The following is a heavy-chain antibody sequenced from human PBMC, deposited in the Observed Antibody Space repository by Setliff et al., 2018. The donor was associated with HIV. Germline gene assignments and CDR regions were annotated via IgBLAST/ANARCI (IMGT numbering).Heavy chain of an antibody. CDR2: IIPIVTIA. CDR3: ARERPGDHYESTGYQLADWFDP. J-gene: IGHJ5*02. V-gene: IGHV1-69*04. Sequence: GASVKVSCKASGGSFTSYTFSWVRRAPGQGLEWMGRIIPIVTIAHYAEQFVGRVTITADKSTSTTYMEVSSLRSEDTAVYYCARERPGDHYESTGYQLADWFDPWGQGTLVTVSS. CDR1: GGSFTSYT. D-gene: IGHD3-22*01.